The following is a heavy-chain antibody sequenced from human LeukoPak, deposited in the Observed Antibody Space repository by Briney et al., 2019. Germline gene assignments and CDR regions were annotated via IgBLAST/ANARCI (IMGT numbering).Heavy chain of an antibody. D-gene: IGHD2-15*01. CDR2: IYYSEGT. V-gene: IGHV4-39*07. J-gene: IGHJ4*02. Sequence: NPSETLSLTCTVSGDSISSRSYYWGWTRQPPGKGLEWIGSIYYSEGTYYNPSLKSRVTISIDTSKNQFSLKLNSVTAADTAVYYCARGRYCSGRSCYGPPDYWGQGALVTVSS. CDR3: ARGRYCSGRSCYGPPDY. CDR1: GDSISSRSYY.